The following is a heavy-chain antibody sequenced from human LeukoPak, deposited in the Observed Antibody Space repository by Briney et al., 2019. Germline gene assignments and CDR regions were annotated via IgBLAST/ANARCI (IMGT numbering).Heavy chain of an antibody. J-gene: IGHJ5*02. CDR3: TRQIAAGGIDP. V-gene: IGHV4-39*01. CDR1: GGSIRSSSYY. Sequence: SETLSLTCTLSGGSIRSSSYYCGWIRQPPGKGLEWIESIYYSGSTYHNPSLKSRVTVSVDTSRNQFSLQLSSVTAADTAVYYCTRQIAAGGIDPWGQGTLVTVSS. D-gene: IGHD6-13*01. CDR2: IYYSGST.